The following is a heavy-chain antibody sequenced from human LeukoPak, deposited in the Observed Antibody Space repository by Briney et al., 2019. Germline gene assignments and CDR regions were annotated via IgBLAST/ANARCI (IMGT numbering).Heavy chain of an antibody. Sequence: SVKVSCKASGYTFTSYGISWVRQAPGQGLEWMGGIIPIFGTANYAQKFQGRVTITTDESTSTAYMELSSLRSEDTAVYYCARNSPAAIQPPYYYYMDVWGKGTTVTVSS. D-gene: IGHD2-2*02. V-gene: IGHV1-69*05. J-gene: IGHJ6*03. CDR1: GYTFTSYG. CDR2: IIPIFGTA. CDR3: ARNSPAAIQPPYYYYMDV.